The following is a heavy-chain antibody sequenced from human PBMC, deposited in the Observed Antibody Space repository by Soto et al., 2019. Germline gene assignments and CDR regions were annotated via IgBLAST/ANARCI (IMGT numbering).Heavy chain of an antibody. CDR1: GGSISSSSYY. D-gene: IGHD6-25*01. J-gene: IGHJ4*02. Sequence: SETLSLTCTVSGGSISSSSYYWGWICQHPGKGLEWIGSIYYSGSTYYNPSLKSRVTISVDTSKNQFSLKLSSVTAADTAVYYCARLVPLSSGLPAWNYFDYCGQETLITVSS. V-gene: IGHV4-39*01. CDR3: ARLVPLSSGLPAWNYFDY. CDR2: IYYSGST.